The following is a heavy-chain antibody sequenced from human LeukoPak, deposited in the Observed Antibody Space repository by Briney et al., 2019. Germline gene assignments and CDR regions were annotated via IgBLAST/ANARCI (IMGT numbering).Heavy chain of an antibody. V-gene: IGHV1-2*02. CDR1: GYTFTGYY. J-gene: IGHJ5*02. Sequence: ASVKVSCKTSGYTFTGYYLHWVRQAPGQGLEWMGWINPNSGGTNYAQKFQGRVTMTRDTSITTAYMEMSRLRSDDTAVYYCARDDIGDSSLPWGQGTLVTASS. CDR2: INPNSGGT. CDR3: ARDDIGDSSLP. D-gene: IGHD3-22*01.